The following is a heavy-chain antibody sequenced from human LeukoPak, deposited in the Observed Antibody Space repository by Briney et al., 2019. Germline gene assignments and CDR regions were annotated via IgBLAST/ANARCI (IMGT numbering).Heavy chain of an antibody. V-gene: IGHV4-31*03. J-gene: IGHJ4*02. D-gene: IGHD3-16*02. CDR2: IYYSGST. Sequence: SETLSLTCTVSGGSISSGGYYWSWIRQHPGKGLEWIGYIYYSGSTYYNPSLKSRVTISVDTSKNQFSLKLSSVTAADTAMYYCARLEGVLRLGELSLHPSDYWGQGTLVTVSS. CDR1: GGSISSGGYY. CDR3: ARLEGVLRLGELSLHPSDY.